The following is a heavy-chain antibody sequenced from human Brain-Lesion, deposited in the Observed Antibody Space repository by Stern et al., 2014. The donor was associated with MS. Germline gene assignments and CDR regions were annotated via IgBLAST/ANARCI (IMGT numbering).Heavy chain of an antibody. V-gene: IGHV3-33*06. D-gene: IGHD6-19*01. CDR1: GFTFSSYG. J-gene: IGHJ6*02. CDR2: IWIDGTKK. Sequence: VQLVESGGGVVQPGRSLRLSCAVFGFTFSSYGMYWVGQAPGKGVEWVAGIWIDGTKKNYIESVKGRFTISRDNSKNTLCLQMTSLRAEETAVYYCAKDKKDSSGWNLYFYGMDVWGQGTTVIVSS. CDR3: AKDKKDSSGWNLYFYGMDV.